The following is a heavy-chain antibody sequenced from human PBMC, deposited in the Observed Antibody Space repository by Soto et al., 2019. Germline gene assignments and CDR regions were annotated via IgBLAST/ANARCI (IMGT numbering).Heavy chain of an antibody. D-gene: IGHD3-3*01. CDR3: SRDMGWMTYYDFWSGKLDFDY. J-gene: IGHJ4*02. CDR1: GYTFTSYG. V-gene: IGHV1-18*01. CDR2: ISAYNGNT. Sequence: ASVKVSCKASGYTFTSYGISWVRQAPGQGLEWMGWISAYNGNTNYAQKLQGRVTMTTDTPTSTAYMELRSLRSDDTAVYYCSRDMGWMTYYDFWSGKLDFDYWGQGTLVTVSS.